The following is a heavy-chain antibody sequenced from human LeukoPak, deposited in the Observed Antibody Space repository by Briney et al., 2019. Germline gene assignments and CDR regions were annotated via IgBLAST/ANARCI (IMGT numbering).Heavy chain of an antibody. V-gene: IGHV3-74*01. Sequence: GGSLRLSCAASGFTFSRNSMNWVRQAPGKGLVWVSRINSDGSSTSYADSVKGRFTISRDNAKNTLYLQMNSLRAEDTAVYYCARPLSGYSSSLAYWGQGTLVTVSS. CDR2: INSDGSST. J-gene: IGHJ4*02. CDR1: GFTFSRNS. D-gene: IGHD6-6*01. CDR3: ARPLSGYSSSLAY.